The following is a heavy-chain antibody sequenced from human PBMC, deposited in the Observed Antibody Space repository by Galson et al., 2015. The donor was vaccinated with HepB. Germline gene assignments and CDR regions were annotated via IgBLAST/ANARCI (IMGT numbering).Heavy chain of an antibody. Sequence: TLSLTCAVSGGSISSGDYSWSWIRQPPGKGLEWVGYIYHSGTTYYNPSFKSRVTISVDRSKNQFSLKMRSVTAADTAVYYCAREEEGIGFEIWGQGTMVIVSS. CDR1: GGSISSGDYS. CDR3: AREEEGIGFEI. J-gene: IGHJ3*02. V-gene: IGHV4-30-2*01. D-gene: IGHD2-21*01. CDR2: IYHSGTT.